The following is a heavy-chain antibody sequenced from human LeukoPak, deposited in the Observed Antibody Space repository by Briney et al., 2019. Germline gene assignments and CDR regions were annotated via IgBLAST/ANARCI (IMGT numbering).Heavy chain of an antibody. J-gene: IGHJ5*02. CDR1: GFTFSSYA. CDR2: ISGSGGGT. V-gene: IGHV3-23*01. D-gene: IGHD2-2*02. Sequence: GGSLRLSCAASGFTFSSYAMTWVRQAPGKGLEWVSAISGSGGGTYYADSVKGRFTISRDNSKSTLFLQMNSLRAEDTAICYCAKDLRYCSTTRCYKEWFDPWGQGTLVTVSS. CDR3: AKDLRYCSTTRCYKEWFDP.